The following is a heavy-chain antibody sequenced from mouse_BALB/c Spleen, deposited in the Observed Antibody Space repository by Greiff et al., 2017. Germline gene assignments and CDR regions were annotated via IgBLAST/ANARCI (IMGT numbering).Heavy chain of an antibody. Sequence: VQLQESGVELARPGASVKLSCKASGYTFTDYYINWVKQRTGQGLEWIGEIYPGSGNTYYNEKFKGKATLTADKSSSTAYMQLSSLTSEDSAVYFCARRQLGRGHFFDYWGQGTTLTVSS. CDR1: GYTFTDYY. V-gene: IGHV1-77*01. J-gene: IGHJ2*01. D-gene: IGHD4-1*02. CDR3: ARRQLGRGHFFDY. CDR2: IYPGSGNT.